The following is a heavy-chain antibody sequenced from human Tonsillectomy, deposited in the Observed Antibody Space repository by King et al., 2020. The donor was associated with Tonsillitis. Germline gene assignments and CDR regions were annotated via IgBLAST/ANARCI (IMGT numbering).Heavy chain of an antibody. CDR1: GFTFSSYW. CDR3: ARNRPKFNPADY. D-gene: IGHD1-14*01. CDR2: INSDGSRT. V-gene: IGHV3-74*01. Sequence: VQLVESGGGLVQPWGSLILSCAASGFTFSSYWMHWFRQAPGKGLVWCSRINSDGSRTSYAASGKGRFTNSRDNAKKRLYRQMNSLRAEDTAVYYCARNRPKFNPADYWGQGTLVTVSS. J-gene: IGHJ4*02.